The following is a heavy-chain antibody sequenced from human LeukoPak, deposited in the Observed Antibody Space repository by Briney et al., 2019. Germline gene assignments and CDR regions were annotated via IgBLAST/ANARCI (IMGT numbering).Heavy chain of an antibody. CDR2: IKSKTDGGTT. J-gene: IGHJ4*02. V-gene: IGHV3-15*01. D-gene: IGHD4-23*01. CDR3: TTPYGGNPFDY. Sequence: GGSLRLSCAASGFTFSNAWMSWVRQAPGKGLEWVGRIKSKTDGGTTDYAAPVKGRVTISRDDSKNTLYLQMNSLKTEDTAVYYCTTPYGGNPFDYWGQGTLVTVSS. CDR1: GFTFSNAW.